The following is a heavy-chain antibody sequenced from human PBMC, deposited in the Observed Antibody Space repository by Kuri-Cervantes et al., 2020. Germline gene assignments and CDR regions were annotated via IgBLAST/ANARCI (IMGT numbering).Heavy chain of an antibody. D-gene: IGHD1-26*01. J-gene: IGHJ4*02. Sequence: ETLSLTCAASGFTFSSYAMSWVRQAPGKGLEWVSAISGSGGSTYYADSVKGRFTISRDNPKNTLYLQMNSLRAEDTAVYYCARDSGELLGDYWGQGTLVTVSS. CDR2: ISGSGGST. CDR1: GFTFSSYA. V-gene: IGHV3-23*01. CDR3: ARDSGELLGDY.